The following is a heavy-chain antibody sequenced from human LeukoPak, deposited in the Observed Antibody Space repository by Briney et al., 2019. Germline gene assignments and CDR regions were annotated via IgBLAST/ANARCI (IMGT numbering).Heavy chain of an antibody. V-gene: IGHV3-7*03. D-gene: IGHD6-19*01. J-gene: IGHJ4*02. CDR2: IKQDGSEK. Sequence: GGSLRLSCAASGFTFTSYWMSWVRQAPGKGLEWVANIKQDGSEKYYVDSVKGRFTISRDNAKNSLYLQIDSLRAEDTAVYYCARGTKWLVFDYGGQGTLVTVS. CDR3: ARGTKWLVFDY. CDR1: GFTFTSYW.